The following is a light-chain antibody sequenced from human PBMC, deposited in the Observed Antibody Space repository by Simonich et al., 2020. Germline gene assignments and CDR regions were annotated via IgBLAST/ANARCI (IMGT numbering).Light chain of an antibody. CDR3: CSYAGSSTPHYV. CDR1: SSDVGSYNL. Sequence: QSALTQPASVSGSPGQSITISCTGTSSDVGSYNLVSWSQQHPGKAPQLRIYEGSKRPSGVANRFSGSKSGNTASLTISGLQAEDEADYYCCSYAGSSTPHYVFGTGTKVTVL. J-gene: IGLJ1*01. CDR2: EGS. V-gene: IGLV2-23*01.